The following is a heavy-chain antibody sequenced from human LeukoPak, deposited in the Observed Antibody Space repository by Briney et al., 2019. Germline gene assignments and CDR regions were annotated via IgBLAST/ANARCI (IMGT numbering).Heavy chain of an antibody. CDR2: ISSSGSTI. J-gene: IGHJ6*04. D-gene: IGHD3-10*02. CDR3: ARDVFGYYYYGMDV. CDR1: GFTFSSYE. V-gene: IGHV3-48*03. Sequence: GGSLRLSCAASGFTFSSYEMNWVRQAPGKGLEWVSYISSSGSTIYYADSVKGRFTISRDNAKNSLYLQMNSLRAEDTAVYYCARDVFGYYYYGMDVWGKGTTVTVSS.